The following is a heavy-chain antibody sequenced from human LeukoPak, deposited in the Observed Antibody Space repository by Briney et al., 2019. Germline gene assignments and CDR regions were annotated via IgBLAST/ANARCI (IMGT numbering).Heavy chain of an antibody. CDR3: AKAYYYDSSGYSVSEYYFDY. CDR2: ISGSGDNR. CDR1: GFTFSSYA. V-gene: IGHV3-23*01. D-gene: IGHD3-22*01. Sequence: GGSLRLSCAASGFTFSSYAMSWVRQAPGKGLEWVSTISGSGDNRYFADSVKGRFTISRDNSKNTLYLQMNSLRAEDTAVYYCAKAYYYDSSGYSVSEYYFDYWGQGTLVTVSS. J-gene: IGHJ4*02.